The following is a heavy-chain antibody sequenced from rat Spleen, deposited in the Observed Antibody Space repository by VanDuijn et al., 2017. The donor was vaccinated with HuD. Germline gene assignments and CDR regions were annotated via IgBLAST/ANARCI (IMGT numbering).Heavy chain of an antibody. J-gene: IGHJ2*01. V-gene: IGHV5-46*01. Sequence: EVQLVESGGGLVQPGRSMKLSCAASGFTFSSFPMAWVRQAPTKGLEWVAIISISSGTVYADAVKERFTISRDNAKNTLYLQMDSLRSEDTATYYCTTDRLGADYFDYWGQGVMVTVSS. CDR2: ISISSGT. D-gene: IGHD5-1*01. CDR1: GFTFSSFP. CDR3: TTDRLGADYFDY.